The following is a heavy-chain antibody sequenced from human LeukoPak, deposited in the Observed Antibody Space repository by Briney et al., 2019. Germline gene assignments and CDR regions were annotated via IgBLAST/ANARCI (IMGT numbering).Heavy chain of an antibody. CDR3: ARGKGHGTSSTDY. Sequence: GGSLRLSCAASGFTFSSNAMSWVRQAPGEGLEWVSTVSGSGGSTYYADSVKGRFTISRDNSKNTLYLQMNSLRAEDTAVYYCARGKGHGTSSTDYWGQGTLVTVSS. V-gene: IGHV3-23*01. D-gene: IGHD3-10*01. CDR2: VSGSGGST. CDR1: GFTFSSNA. J-gene: IGHJ4*02.